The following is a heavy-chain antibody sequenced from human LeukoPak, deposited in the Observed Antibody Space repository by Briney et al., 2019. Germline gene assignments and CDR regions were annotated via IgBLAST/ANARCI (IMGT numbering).Heavy chain of an antibody. CDR1: GFSFSGYW. J-gene: IGHJ4*02. CDR2: IKQDGSDK. V-gene: IGHV3-7*05. Sequence: PGGSLRLSCAASGFSFSGYWMTWVRQAPGKGLEWVAHIKQDGSDKFYVDSVKDRFTISRDNTKNSLYRQMNSLRAEDTAVYYCARGYGWVDYWGQGTLVSVSS. CDR3: ARGYGWVDY. D-gene: IGHD5-18*01.